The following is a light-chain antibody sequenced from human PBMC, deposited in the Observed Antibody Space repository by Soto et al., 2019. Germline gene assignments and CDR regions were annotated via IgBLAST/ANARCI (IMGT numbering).Light chain of an antibody. CDR3: QQYGGVPYT. CDR1: ESVSRDY. J-gene: IGKJ2*01. V-gene: IGKV3-20*01. CDR2: GAS. Sequence: EIVLTRSPGTLCLSPGQRATLSSRATESVSRDYLDSYQQRLGQAPRLLIYGASSGATGIPDRFSGSGSGTDFTLTISRLEPEAFAIYYCQQYGGVPYTFGQGTKVDLK.